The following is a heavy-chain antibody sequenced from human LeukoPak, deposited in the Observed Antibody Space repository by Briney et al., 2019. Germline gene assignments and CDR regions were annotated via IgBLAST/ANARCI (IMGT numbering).Heavy chain of an antibody. CDR2: VSWNSDHI. V-gene: IGHV3-9*01. CDR3: TRSPSFTLGGGYLDS. J-gene: IGHJ5*01. Sequence: PGGSLRLSCVVSGFMFHDYVMHWVRQPPGKGLEWVSGVSWNSDHIGYADSVKGRFTISRDNDRNTLHLQMNSLRVEDTAFYFCTRSPSFTLGGGYLDSWGQGSLVTASS. CDR1: GFMFHDYV. D-gene: IGHD2-2*03.